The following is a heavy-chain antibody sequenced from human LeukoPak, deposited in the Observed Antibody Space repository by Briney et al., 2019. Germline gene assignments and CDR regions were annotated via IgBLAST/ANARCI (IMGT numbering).Heavy chain of an antibody. D-gene: IGHD6-19*01. CDR2: INPNSGAT. CDR1: GYTFTGYY. J-gene: IGHJ6*03. Sequence: GASVKVSCKASGYTFTGYYIHWVRQAPGQGLEWMGWINPNSGATNYAQKLQGRVTMTRDTSISTAYMELSRLRSDDTAVYYCARDGVAGTYYYYYMDVWGKGTTVTVSS. V-gene: IGHV1-2*02. CDR3: ARDGVAGTYYYYYMDV.